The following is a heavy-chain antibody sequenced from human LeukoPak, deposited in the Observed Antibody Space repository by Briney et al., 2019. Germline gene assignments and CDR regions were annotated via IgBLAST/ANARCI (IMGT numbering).Heavy chain of an antibody. CDR3: AAGLHLGELSLESFDY. CDR1: GFTFSSYA. D-gene: IGHD3-16*02. CDR2: ISGSGGST. Sequence: PGGSLRLSCAASGFTFSSYAMSWVRQAPGKGLEWVSAISGSGGSTYYADSVKGRFTISRDNSKNTLYLQMNSLRAEDTAVYYCAAGLHLGELSLESFDYWGQGTLVTVSS. J-gene: IGHJ4*02. V-gene: IGHV3-23*01.